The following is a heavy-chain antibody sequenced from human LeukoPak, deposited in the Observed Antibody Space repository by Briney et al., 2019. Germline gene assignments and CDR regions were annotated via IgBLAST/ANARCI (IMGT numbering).Heavy chain of an antibody. J-gene: IGHJ4*02. CDR3: ARRLKTAVAEYYFDY. V-gene: IGHV4-4*07. CDR1: GGSISSYY. CDR2: IHTSGSP. Sequence: SETLSLTCTFSGGSISSYYWSWIRQPAGKGLEWIGRIHTSGSPYYNPSLKSRVTISVDTSKNHFSLKLNSVTAADTAVYYCARRLKTAVAEYYFDYWGQGTLVTVSS. D-gene: IGHD6-19*01.